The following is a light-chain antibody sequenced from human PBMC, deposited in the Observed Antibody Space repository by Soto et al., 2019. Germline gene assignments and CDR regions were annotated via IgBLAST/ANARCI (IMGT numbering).Light chain of an antibody. CDR1: SSDVGGYNY. Sequence: QSALTQPLAVSGSPGQSVTISCTGTSSDVGGYNYVSWYQLHPGKAPKLIIYDVTKRPSGVPDRFSGSKSGNTASLTISGLQAEDEADYSCCSYVDNYTFVFGTGTKVTVL. J-gene: IGLJ1*01. CDR2: DVT. V-gene: IGLV2-11*01. CDR3: CSYVDNYTFV.